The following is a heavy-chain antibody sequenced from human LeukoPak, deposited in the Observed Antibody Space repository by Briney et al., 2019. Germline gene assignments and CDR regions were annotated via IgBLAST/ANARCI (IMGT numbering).Heavy chain of an antibody. CDR1: GGSISSYY. CDR3: ARHSTVARGYYYDY. V-gene: IGHV4-59*08. Sequence: PSETLSLTCTVSGGSISSYYWSWIRQPPGKGLEWIGYIYYSGSTNYNPSLKSRVTISVDTSKNQFSLKLSSVTAADTAVYYCARHSTVARGYYYDYWGQGTLVTVSS. D-gene: IGHD3-22*01. CDR2: IYYSGST. J-gene: IGHJ4*02.